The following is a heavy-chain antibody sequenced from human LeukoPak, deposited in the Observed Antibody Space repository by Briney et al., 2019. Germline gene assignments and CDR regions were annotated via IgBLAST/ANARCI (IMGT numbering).Heavy chain of an antibody. CDR3: AIDLDSGNIPY. Sequence: ASVKVSCKTSGYTFTARFIHWVRQAPGQGLEWMGWINPNSGGALYAQKFQGRVTLTGETFTSTAFMELTSLTSDDTAVYYCAIDLDSGNIPYWAQGPLVTVSS. V-gene: IGHV1-2*02. D-gene: IGHD3/OR15-3a*01. CDR1: GYTFTARF. CDR2: INPNSGGA. J-gene: IGHJ4*02.